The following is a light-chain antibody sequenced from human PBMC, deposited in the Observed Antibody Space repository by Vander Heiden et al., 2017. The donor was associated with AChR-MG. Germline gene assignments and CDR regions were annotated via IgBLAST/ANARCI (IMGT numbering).Light chain of an antibody. Sequence: DIVLTQSPGTLSLSPGERATLSCRASQSVSSTYLAWYQQKPGQAPRLLIYGASSRATGIPDRFSGSGSGTDFTLTISRLEPEDFAVYYCQHYGSSTYTFGQGTKLEIK. CDR2: GAS. J-gene: IGKJ2*01. CDR3: QHYGSSTYT. CDR1: QSVSSTY. V-gene: IGKV3-20*01.